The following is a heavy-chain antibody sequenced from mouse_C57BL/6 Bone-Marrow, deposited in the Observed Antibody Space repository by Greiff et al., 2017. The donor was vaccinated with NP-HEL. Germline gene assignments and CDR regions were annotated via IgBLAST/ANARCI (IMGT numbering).Heavy chain of an antibody. CDR2: IDPSDSET. CDR3: ARDYYGSSYWYFDV. CDR1: GYTFTSYW. J-gene: IGHJ1*03. Sequence: VQGVESGAELVRPGSSVKLSCKASGYTFTSYWMHWVKQRPIQGLEWIGNIDPSDSETHYNQKFKDKATLTVDKSSSTAYMQLSSLTSEVSAVYYCARDYYGSSYWYFDVWGTGTTVTVSS. D-gene: IGHD1-1*01. V-gene: IGHV1-52*01.